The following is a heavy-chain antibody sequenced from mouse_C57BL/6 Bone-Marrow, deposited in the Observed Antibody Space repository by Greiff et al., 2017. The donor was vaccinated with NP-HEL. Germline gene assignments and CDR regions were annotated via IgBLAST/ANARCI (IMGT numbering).Heavy chain of an antibody. CDR1: EYEFPSHD. CDR2: INSDGGST. CDR3: ARHYGSSYVSWYFDV. D-gene: IGHD1-1*01. Sequence: VQLQQSGGGLVQPGESLKLSCESNEYEFPSHDMSWVRKTPEKRLELVAAINSDGGSTYYPDTMERRFILSRDNTKKTLYLQMSSLRSEDTALYYCARHYGSSYVSWYFDVWGTGTTVTVSS. J-gene: IGHJ1*03. V-gene: IGHV5-2*01.